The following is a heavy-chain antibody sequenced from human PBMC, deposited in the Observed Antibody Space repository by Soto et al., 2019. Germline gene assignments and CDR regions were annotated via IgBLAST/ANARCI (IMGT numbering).Heavy chain of an antibody. V-gene: IGHV3-23*01. CDR2: ISGSGGST. Sequence: EGQLLESGGGLVQPGRSLRLSCAASGFTFSSYAMSWVRQAPGKGLEWVSAISGSGGSTYYADSVKGRFTISRDNSKNTLYLQMNSLRAEDTAVYYCAKYVDTAMAPTPFDYWGQGTLVTVSS. J-gene: IGHJ4*02. D-gene: IGHD5-18*01. CDR1: GFTFSSYA. CDR3: AKYVDTAMAPTPFDY.